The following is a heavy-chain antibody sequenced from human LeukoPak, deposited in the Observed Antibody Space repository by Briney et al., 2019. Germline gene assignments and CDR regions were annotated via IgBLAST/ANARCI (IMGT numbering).Heavy chain of an antibody. Sequence: PGGSLRLSCAASGFTFSSYGMHWVRQAPGKGLEWVAFIRYDGSNKYYADSVKGRFTISRDNSKNTLYLQMNSLRAEDTAVYYCARVSSWYNYFDYWGQGTLVTVSS. CDR3: ARVSSWYNYFDY. J-gene: IGHJ4*02. CDR2: IRYDGSNK. CDR1: GFTFSSYG. D-gene: IGHD6-13*01. V-gene: IGHV3-30*02.